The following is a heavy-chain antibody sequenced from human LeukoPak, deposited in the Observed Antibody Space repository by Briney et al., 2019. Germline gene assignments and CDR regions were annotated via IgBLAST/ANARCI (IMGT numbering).Heavy chain of an antibody. CDR1: GFTLSSYS. CDR3: ARDINYDFWSGYISTLDNDY. V-gene: IGHV3-21*01. J-gene: IGHJ4*02. Sequence: GGSLRLSCAASGFTLSSYSMNWVRQAPGKGLEWVSSISSSSSYIYYADSVKGRFTISRDNAKNSLYLQMNSLRAEDTAVYYCARDINYDFWSGYISTLDNDYWGQGTLVTVSS. D-gene: IGHD3-3*01. CDR2: ISSSSSYI.